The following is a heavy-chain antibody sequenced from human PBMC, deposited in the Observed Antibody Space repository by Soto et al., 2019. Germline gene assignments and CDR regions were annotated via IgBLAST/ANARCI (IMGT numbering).Heavy chain of an antibody. J-gene: IGHJ5*02. V-gene: IGHV1-18*04. D-gene: IGHD2-2*01. CDR1: GYTFTSYG. CDR2: ISAYNGNT. CDR3: ARDGLQYCSSTSCLGFEP. Sequence: GASVKVSCKASGYTFTSYGISWVRQAPGQGLEWMGWISAYNGNTNYAQKLQGRVTMTTDTSTSTAYMEMRSLRSDETAVYYCARDGLQYCSSTSCLGFEPWGQGTMLTVSS.